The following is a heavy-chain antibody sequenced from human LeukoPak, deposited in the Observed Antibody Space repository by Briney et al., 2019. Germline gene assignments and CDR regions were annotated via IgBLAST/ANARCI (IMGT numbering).Heavy chain of an antibody. CDR2: INPNSGGT. J-gene: IGHJ5*02. CDR1: GYTFTGYY. Sequence: ASVKVSCKASGYTFTGYYMHWVRQAPGQGLEWMGWINPNSGGTNYAQKFQGRVTMTRDTSISTAYMELSRLRSDDTAVYYCARDVDPSTNAFDPWGRGTLVTVSS. D-gene: IGHD2-2*01. CDR3: ARDVDPSTNAFDP. V-gene: IGHV1-2*02.